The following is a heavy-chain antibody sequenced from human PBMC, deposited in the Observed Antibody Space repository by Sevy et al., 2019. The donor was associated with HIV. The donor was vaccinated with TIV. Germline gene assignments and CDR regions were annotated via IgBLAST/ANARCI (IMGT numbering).Heavy chain of an antibody. CDR1: GFTFSSYS. J-gene: IGHJ4*02. V-gene: IGHV3-48*02. Sequence: GGSLRLSCAASGFTFSSYSMNWVRQAPGKGLEWVSYISSKNSTIYYGDSGKGRFTISRDNAKNPLYLQMNSLRDEDTAVYYCARERIGMSDYWGQGTLVTVSS. CDR3: ARERIGMSDY. CDR2: ISSKNSTI.